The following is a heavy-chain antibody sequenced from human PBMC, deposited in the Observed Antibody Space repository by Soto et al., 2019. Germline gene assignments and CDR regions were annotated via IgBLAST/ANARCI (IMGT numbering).Heavy chain of an antibody. D-gene: IGHD3-22*01. CDR2: IYYSGST. V-gene: IGHV4-31*03. Sequence: PSETLSLTCTVSGGSISSGGYYWSWIRQHPGKGLEWIGYIYYSGSTYYNPSLKSRVAISVDTSQNQFSLKLSSVTAADTAAYYCARRAVVITGTYYFDYWGQGTLVTVSS. CDR3: ARRAVVITGTYYFDY. CDR1: GGSISSGGYY. J-gene: IGHJ4*02.